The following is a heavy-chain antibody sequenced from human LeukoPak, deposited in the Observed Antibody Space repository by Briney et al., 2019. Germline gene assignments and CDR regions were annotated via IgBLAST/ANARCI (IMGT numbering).Heavy chain of an antibody. Sequence: GGSLRLSCAASGFTFSSYWMHWVRQAPGKGLVWVSRINSDGSSTSYADSVKGRFTISRDNAKNTLYLQMNSLRAEDTAVYYCARVREWFGELFNYWGQGTLVTVSS. J-gene: IGHJ4*02. CDR2: INSDGSST. V-gene: IGHV3-74*01. CDR3: ARVREWFGELFNY. CDR1: GFTFSSYW. D-gene: IGHD3-10*01.